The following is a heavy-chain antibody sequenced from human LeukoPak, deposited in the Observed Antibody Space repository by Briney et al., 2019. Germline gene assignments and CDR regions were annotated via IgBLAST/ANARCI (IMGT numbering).Heavy chain of an antibody. Sequence: PSETLSLTCAVYGGSFSGYYWSWIRQPPGKELEWIGEINHSGSTNYNPSLKSRVTISVGTSKNQFSLKLSSVTAADTAVYYCATAWSGYTRNYYYMDVWGKGTTVTVSS. CDR1: GGSFSGYY. CDR2: INHSGST. CDR3: ATAWSGYTRNYYYMDV. V-gene: IGHV4-34*01. J-gene: IGHJ6*03. D-gene: IGHD3-3*01.